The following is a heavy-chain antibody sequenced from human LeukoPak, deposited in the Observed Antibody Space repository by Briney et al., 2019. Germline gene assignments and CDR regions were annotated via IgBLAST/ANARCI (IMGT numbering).Heavy chain of an antibody. CDR3: ARGAAGGSYYFDY. CDR1: GGTFTSYA. D-gene: IGHD1-26*01. J-gene: IGHJ4*02. Sequence: SVKVSCKASGGTFTSYAISWVRQAPGQGLEWMGGIIPIFGTANYAQKFQGRVTITADESTSTAYMELSSLRSEDTAVYYCARGAAGGSYYFDYWGQGTLVTVSS. CDR2: IIPIFGTA. V-gene: IGHV1-69*01.